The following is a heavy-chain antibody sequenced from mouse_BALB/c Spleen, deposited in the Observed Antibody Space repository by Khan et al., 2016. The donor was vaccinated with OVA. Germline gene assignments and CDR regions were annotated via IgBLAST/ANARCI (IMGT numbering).Heavy chain of an antibody. CDR3: TGGRTY. Sequence: EVQLQESGPGLVKPSQSLSLTCTVTGYSITSDYAWNWIRQFPGNKLEWMGYISYSGSTSYTPSLKSRISITRDTSKNQFFLPLNSVTTEDTATYYCTGGRTYWGQGTLVTVST. CDR1: GYSITSDYA. D-gene: IGHD3-3*01. J-gene: IGHJ3*01. V-gene: IGHV3-2*02. CDR2: ISYSGST.